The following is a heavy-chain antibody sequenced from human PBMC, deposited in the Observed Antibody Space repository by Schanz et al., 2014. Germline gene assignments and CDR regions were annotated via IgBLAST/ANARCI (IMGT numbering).Heavy chain of an antibody. CDR1: GFTFSSYA. D-gene: IGHD3-10*01. CDR3: ARGHYGLDV. J-gene: IGHJ6*02. CDR2: INSDDTTK. V-gene: IGHV3-74*03. Sequence: EVQLLESGGGLVQPGGSLRLSCAVSGFTFSSYAMSWVRQAPGKGLEWVSRINSDDTTKTYADSVKGRFTISRDNGEDTTYLQMNSLRAEDTAVYYCARGHYGLDVWGPGTSVTVSS.